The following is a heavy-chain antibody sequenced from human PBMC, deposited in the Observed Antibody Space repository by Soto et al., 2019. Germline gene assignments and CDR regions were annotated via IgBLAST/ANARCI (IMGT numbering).Heavy chain of an antibody. D-gene: IGHD5-18*01. CDR2: IYWDEDK. Sequence: QITLKESGPTLVKPTQTLTLTCTFSGFSLSTRGVAVGWFRQPPGKALEWLALIYWDEDKWYSPSLKSRLTITDDTSKRQVVLTMTNMDTVDTATYSCAHRLRGYGYYSDYSGPGTLVPVSS. CDR3: AHRLRGYGYYSDY. CDR1: GFSLSTRGVA. J-gene: IGHJ4*02. V-gene: IGHV2-5*02.